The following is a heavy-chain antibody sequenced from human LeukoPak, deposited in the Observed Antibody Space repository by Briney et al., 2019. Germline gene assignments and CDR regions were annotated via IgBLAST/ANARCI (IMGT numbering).Heavy chain of an antibody. CDR1: GFTFSSYG. D-gene: IGHD2-2*01. Sequence: GRSLRLSCAASGFTFSSYGMHWVRQAPGKGLEWVAVISYDGSNKYYADSVKGRFTISRDNSKNTLYLQMNCLRAEDTAVYYCAKEGPAALGGYYYGMDVWGQGTTVTVSS. J-gene: IGHJ6*02. CDR2: ISYDGSNK. V-gene: IGHV3-30*18. CDR3: AKEGPAALGGYYYGMDV.